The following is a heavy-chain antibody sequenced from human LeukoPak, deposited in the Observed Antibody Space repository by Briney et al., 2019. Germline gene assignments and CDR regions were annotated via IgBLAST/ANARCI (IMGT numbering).Heavy chain of an antibody. CDR2: ISWNSGSI. J-gene: IGHJ6*03. D-gene: IGHD2-2*01. CDR3: AKDWAIAGSYYCMDV. V-gene: IGHV3-9*01. Sequence: GGSLRLSCAASGFTFDDYAMHWVRQAPGKGLEWVSGISWNSGSIGYADSVKGRFTISRDNSKNTLYLQMNSLRAEDTAVYYCAKDWAIAGSYYCMDVWGKGTTVTISS. CDR1: GFTFDDYA.